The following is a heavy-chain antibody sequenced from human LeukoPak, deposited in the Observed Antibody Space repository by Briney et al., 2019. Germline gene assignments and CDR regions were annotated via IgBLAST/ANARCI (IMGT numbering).Heavy chain of an antibody. CDR1: GFTVSSNY. Sequence: GGSLRLSCAASGFTVSSNYMSWVRQAPGKGLEWVSVIYSGGSTYYADSVKGRFTISRDNSKNTLYLQMNSLRAEDTAVYYCARDSRGYSGGWYFDYRGQGTLVTVSS. D-gene: IGHD6-19*01. V-gene: IGHV3-66*01. CDR2: IYSGGST. CDR3: ARDSRGYSGGWYFDY. J-gene: IGHJ4*02.